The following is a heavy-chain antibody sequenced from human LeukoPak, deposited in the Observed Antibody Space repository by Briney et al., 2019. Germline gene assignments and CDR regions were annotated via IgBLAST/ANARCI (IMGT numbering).Heavy chain of an antibody. Sequence: SQTLSLTCTVSGGSISSSSYYWGWIRQPPGKGLEWIGSIYYSGSTYYNPSLKSRVTISVDTSKNQFSLKLSSVTVADTAVYFCARDPHYGDILNDPFDIWGQGTMVTVSS. CDR1: GGSISSSSYY. J-gene: IGHJ3*02. D-gene: IGHD4-17*01. CDR3: ARDPHYGDILNDPFDI. CDR2: IYYSGST. V-gene: IGHV4-39*07.